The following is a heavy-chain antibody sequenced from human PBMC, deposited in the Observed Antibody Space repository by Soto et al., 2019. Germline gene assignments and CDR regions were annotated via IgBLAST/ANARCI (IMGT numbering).Heavy chain of an antibody. V-gene: IGHV4-39*01. Sequence: QLQLQESGPGLVKPSETLSLTCTVSGGSISSSSYYRGWIRQPPGKGLEWIGSIYYSGSTYYNPSLKSRVTISVDTSKNQFSLKLSSVTAADTAVYYCARRGLAVAGTGWYCDLWGRGTLVTVSS. CDR1: GGSISSSSYY. CDR2: IYYSGST. J-gene: IGHJ2*01. D-gene: IGHD6-19*01. CDR3: ARRGLAVAGTGWYCDL.